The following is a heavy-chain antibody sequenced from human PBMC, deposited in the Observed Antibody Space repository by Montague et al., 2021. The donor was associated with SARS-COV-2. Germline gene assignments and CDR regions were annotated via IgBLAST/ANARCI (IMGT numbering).Heavy chain of an antibody. CDR2: INHTGSA. J-gene: IGHJ3*01. CDR1: SGSFSDYY. V-gene: IGHV4-34*01. Sequence: SETLSLTCAVYSGSFSDYYWTWIRQPPGKGLEWIGEINHTGSATYNSSLKSRVTLSVDTSKNQFSLKLQSVTAADTAVYYCARGQVTIFGMLIFIPAAGHLDGWGQGTSVTVSS. CDR3: ARGQVTIFGMLIFIPAAGHLDG. D-gene: IGHD3-3*01.